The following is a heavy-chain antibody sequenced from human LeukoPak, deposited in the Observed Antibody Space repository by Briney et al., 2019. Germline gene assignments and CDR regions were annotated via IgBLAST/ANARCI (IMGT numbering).Heavy chain of an antibody. V-gene: IGHV1-69*13. J-gene: IGHJ6*03. D-gene: IGHD2-2*02. CDR1: GGTFSSYA. Sequence: SVKVSCKASGGTFSSYAISWVRQAPGQGLEWMGGIIPIFGTANYAQKFQGRVTITADESTSTAYMELSSLRSEDTAVYYCARAGGYCSSTSCYSLDYYYYMDVWGKGTTVTVSS. CDR3: ARAGGYCSSTSCYSLDYYYYMDV. CDR2: IIPIFGTA.